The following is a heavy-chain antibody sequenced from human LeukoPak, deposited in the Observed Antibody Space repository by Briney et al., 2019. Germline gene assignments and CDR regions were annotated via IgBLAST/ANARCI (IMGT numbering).Heavy chain of an antibody. D-gene: IGHD4-17*01. CDR1: GFTFSSYA. J-gene: IGHJ4*02. Sequence: GGSLRLSCAASGFTFSSYAMHWVRQAPGKGLEWVAVLSYDGSNKYYADSVKGRFTISRDNSKNTLYLQMNSLRAEDTAVYYCASGLGDYEGYWGQGTLVTVSS. V-gene: IGHV3-30-3*01. CDR2: LSYDGSNK. CDR3: ASGLGDYEGY.